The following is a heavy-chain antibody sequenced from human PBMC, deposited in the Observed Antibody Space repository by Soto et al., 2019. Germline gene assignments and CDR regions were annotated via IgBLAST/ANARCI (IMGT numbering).Heavy chain of an antibody. V-gene: IGHV1-18*01. CDR1: GYTFTSYG. Sequence: GASVKVSCKASGYTFTSYGISWVRQAPGQGLEWMGWISAHNGNTNYAQKLQGRVTMTTDTSTSTAYMELRSLRSDDTAVYYCARVEWTQLWFVGNWFDPWGQGTLVTVS. CDR3: ARVEWTQLWFVGNWFDP. J-gene: IGHJ5*02. CDR2: ISAHNGNT. D-gene: IGHD5-18*01.